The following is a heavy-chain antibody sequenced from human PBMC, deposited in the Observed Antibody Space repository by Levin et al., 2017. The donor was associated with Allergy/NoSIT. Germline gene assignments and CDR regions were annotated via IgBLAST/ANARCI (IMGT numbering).Heavy chain of an antibody. J-gene: IGHJ4*02. CDR1: GFTVTSNY. D-gene: IGHD1-1*01. Sequence: AGGSLRLSCAASGFTVTSNYMSWVRRAPGKGLEWVSIIYTDGNTHYTDSVTGRFTISRDTFKNTLYLQMNSVRLEDTAVYYCAAVGTGSPSTSRYYFDFWGQGTLVTVSS. CDR2: IYTDGNT. CDR3: AAVGTGSPSTSRYYFDF. V-gene: IGHV3-53*01.